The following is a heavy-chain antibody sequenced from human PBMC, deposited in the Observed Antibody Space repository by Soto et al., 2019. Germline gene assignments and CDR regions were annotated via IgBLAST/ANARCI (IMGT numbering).Heavy chain of an antibody. CDR1: GFTFNNYA. J-gene: IGHJ4*02. CDR3: AKGRGGSGSLTPRVDF. V-gene: IGHV3-23*01. D-gene: IGHD3-10*01. CDR2: ISGGGDTT. Sequence: GGSLRLSCAASGFTFNNYAMTWVRQAPGKGLEWVSAISGGGDTTSYADSVKGRFTVSRDGSKNTLYLQMSSLKAEDTALYFCAKGRGGSGSLTPRVDFWGQGTLVTVSS.